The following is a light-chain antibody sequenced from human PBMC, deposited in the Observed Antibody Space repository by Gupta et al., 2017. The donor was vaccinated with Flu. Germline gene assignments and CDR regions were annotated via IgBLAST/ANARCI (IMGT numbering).Light chain of an antibody. J-gene: IGLJ1*01. CDR2: GNS. CDR3: AAWDDSLNGHYV. Sequence: QSVLAQPPSPSATTGQRVTILCFRGSPNIGSNNVNWYQQVPGTAPKLLIYGNSQRPSGVPDRCSGSKSGTSASQAISGLQSDEDADYYCAAWDDSLNGHYVFGTGTKVTAL. CDR1: SPNIGSNN. V-gene: IGLV1-44*01.